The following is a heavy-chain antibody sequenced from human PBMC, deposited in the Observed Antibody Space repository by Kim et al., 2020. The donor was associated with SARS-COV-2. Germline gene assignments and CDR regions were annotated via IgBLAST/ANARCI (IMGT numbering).Heavy chain of an antibody. CDR3: ARGQFSDYYYGMDV. J-gene: IGHJ6*02. Sequence: PGSVKGRFTISRENAKNSLYLQMNRLRAGDTAVYYGARGQFSDYYYGMDVWGQGTTVTVSS. V-gene: IGHV3-13*01. D-gene: IGHD4-4*01.